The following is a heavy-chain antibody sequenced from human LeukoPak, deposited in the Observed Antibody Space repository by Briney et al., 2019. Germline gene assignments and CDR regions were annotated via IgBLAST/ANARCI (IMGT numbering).Heavy chain of an antibody. CDR1: GYTFTNYG. CDR2: ISAYNGNT. CDR3: ARGQSFDWLLSGAFDI. J-gene: IGHJ3*02. Sequence: ASVKVSCKASGYTFTNYGITWVRQAPGQGLEWMGWISAYNGNTNYAQKLQGRVTMTTDTSTSTAYMELRSLRSDDTAVYYCARGQSFDWLLSGAFDIWGQGTMVTVSS. V-gene: IGHV1-18*01. D-gene: IGHD3-9*01.